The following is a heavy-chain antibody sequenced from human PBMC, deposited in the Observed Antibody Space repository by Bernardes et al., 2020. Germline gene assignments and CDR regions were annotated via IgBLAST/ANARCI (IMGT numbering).Heavy chain of an antibody. D-gene: IGHD4-17*01. Sequence: SETLSLTCTVSGGSISSGDYYWSWLLQPPGKGLEWIGYIYYSGSTYYNPSLKSRVTISVDTSKNQFSLKLSSVTAADTAVYYCARQATTVTTGFDYWGQGTLVTVSS. CDR3: ARQATTVTTGFDY. CDR1: GGSISSGDYY. V-gene: IGHV4-30-4*01. J-gene: IGHJ4*02. CDR2: IYYSGST.